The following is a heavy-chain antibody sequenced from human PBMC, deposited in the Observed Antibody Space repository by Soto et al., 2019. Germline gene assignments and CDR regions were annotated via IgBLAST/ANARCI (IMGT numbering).Heavy chain of an antibody. CDR3: AKDLKRYSSSPAHYGMDV. CDR2: ISYDGSNK. Sequence: GGSLRLSCAASGFTFSSYAMHWVRQAPGKGLEWVAVISYDGSNKYYADSVKGRFTISRDNSKNTLYLQMNSLRAEDTAVYYCAKDLKRYSSSPAHYGMDVWGQGTTVTVSS. V-gene: IGHV3-30-3*01. CDR1: GFTFSSYA. J-gene: IGHJ6*02. D-gene: IGHD6-6*01.